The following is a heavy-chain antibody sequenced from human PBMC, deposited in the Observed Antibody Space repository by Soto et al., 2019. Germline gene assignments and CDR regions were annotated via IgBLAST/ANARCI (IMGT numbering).Heavy chain of an antibody. J-gene: IGHJ5*02. CDR3: ARGQGRIAASRNWFDP. CDR2: INHSGST. CDR1: GGSFSGYY. D-gene: IGHD6-6*01. Sequence: QVQLQQWGAGLLKPSETLSLTCAVYGGSFSGYYWSWIRQPPGKGLEWIGEINHSGSTNYNPSHKRRLTISVDTSKSQFSLKLRSLAAADTTVYYCARGQGRIAASRNWFDPCGQGTLVTVSS. V-gene: IGHV4-34*01.